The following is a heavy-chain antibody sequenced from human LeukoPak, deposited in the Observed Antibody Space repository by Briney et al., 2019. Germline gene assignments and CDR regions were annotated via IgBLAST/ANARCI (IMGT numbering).Heavy chain of an antibody. D-gene: IGHD4-23*01. CDR2: IRYDGSNK. Sequence: GRSLRLSCAASGFTFSSYGMHWVRQAPGKGLEWVAFIRYDGSNKYYADSVKGRFTISRDNSKNTLYLQMNSLRAEDTAVYYCAKDSYYGGNSVGAFDIWGQGTMVTVSS. CDR1: GFTFSSYG. J-gene: IGHJ3*02. CDR3: AKDSYYGGNSVGAFDI. V-gene: IGHV3-30*02.